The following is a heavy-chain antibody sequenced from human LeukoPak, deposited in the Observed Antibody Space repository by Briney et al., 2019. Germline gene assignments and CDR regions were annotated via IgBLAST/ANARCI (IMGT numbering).Heavy chain of an antibody. D-gene: IGHD1-26*01. Sequence: GGSLRLSCAASGFTFSSYWMSWVRQAPGKGPEWVAIIKQDGSEKYYLDSVKGRFTISRDNAENSLYLQMNSLRAEDTAVYYCARDTSSIVGPRFDYWGQGILVTASS. CDR2: IKQDGSEK. V-gene: IGHV3-7*01. CDR3: ARDTSSIVGPRFDY. CDR1: GFTFSSYW. J-gene: IGHJ4*02.